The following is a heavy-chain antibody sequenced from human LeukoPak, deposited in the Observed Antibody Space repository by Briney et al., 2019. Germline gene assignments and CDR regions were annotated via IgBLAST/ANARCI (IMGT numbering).Heavy chain of an antibody. V-gene: IGHV3-30*02. J-gene: IGHJ4*02. CDR1: GFTFSSYG. CDR2: IRYDGSNK. CDR3: AREGDDYYDSSGYYELGDY. Sequence: GGSLRLSCAASGFTFSSYGMHWVRQAPGKGLEWVAFIRYDGSNKYYADSVKGRFTISRDNSKNTLYLQMNSLRAEDTAVYYCAREGDDYYDSSGYYELGDYWGQGTLVTVSS. D-gene: IGHD3-22*01.